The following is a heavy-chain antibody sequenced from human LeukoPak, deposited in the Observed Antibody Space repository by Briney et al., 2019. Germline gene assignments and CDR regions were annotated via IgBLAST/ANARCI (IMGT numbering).Heavy chain of an antibody. D-gene: IGHD2-21*02. J-gene: IGHJ4*02. CDR1: RGSINNYY. V-gene: IGHV4-4*07. CDR2: IYAGRNT. CDR3: AREHKDYDGDGYYYGH. Sequence: PSETLSPTCTVFRGSINNYYWSWIRQPAGKGLEWIGRIYAGRNTDHNPSLKSRVTMSLDSSRNQFSLRLTSVTAADTAVYYCAREHKDYDGDGYYYGHWGQGTLVTVSS.